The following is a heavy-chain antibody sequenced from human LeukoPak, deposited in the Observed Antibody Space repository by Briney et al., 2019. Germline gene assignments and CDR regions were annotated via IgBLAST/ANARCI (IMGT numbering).Heavy chain of an antibody. CDR3: ARKNVLLWFGESLSYLDV. J-gene: IGHJ6*03. D-gene: IGHD3-10*01. CDR2: ISAYNGNT. V-gene: IGHV1-18*01. Sequence: GASVKVSCKASGYTFTSYGISWGRQAPGQGVEWMGWISAYNGNTNYAQKLQDRVTMTTDTSTSTAYMELRSLRSHATAGYYCARKNVLLWFGESLSYLDVWGKGTTVTVSS. CDR1: GYTFTSYG.